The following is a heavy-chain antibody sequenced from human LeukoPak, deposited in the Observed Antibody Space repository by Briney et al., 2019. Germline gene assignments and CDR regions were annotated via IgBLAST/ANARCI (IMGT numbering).Heavy chain of an antibody. CDR3: PRDEVYGKQYYFDC. D-gene: IGHD3-10*01. CDR1: RFTFCVDT. J-gene: IGHJ4*02. V-gene: IGHV3-21*01. Sequence: GRTLRLSPAPSRFTFCVDTTNWVRDAPRERLEWVSSISSSSTDVYYTDSARGRLTIYRASAKTSLHLQMTSLRARATPVFYCPRDEVYGKQYYFDCWGQGTLVTVSS. CDR2: ISSSSTDV.